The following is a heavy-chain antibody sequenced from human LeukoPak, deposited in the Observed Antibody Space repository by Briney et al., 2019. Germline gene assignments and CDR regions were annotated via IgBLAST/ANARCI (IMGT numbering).Heavy chain of an antibody. CDR3: ARGGIVVPAAPFDY. J-gene: IGHJ4*02. CDR2: IYHSGST. Sequence: SGTLSLTCAVSGGSISSSNWWSWVRQPPGKGLEWIGEIYHSGSTNYNPSLKSRVTISVDKSKNQFSLKLSSVTAADTAVYYCARGGIVVPAAPFDYWGQGTLVTVSS. V-gene: IGHV4-4*02. CDR1: GGSISSSNW. D-gene: IGHD2-2*01.